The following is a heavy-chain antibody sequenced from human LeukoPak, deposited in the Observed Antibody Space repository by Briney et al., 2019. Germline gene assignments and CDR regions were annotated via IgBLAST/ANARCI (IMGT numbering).Heavy chain of an antibody. D-gene: IGHD4-17*01. V-gene: IGHV4-39*07. J-gene: IGHJ4*02. CDR1: GGSISSSSYY. CDR3: ARVPNDYGDYGGIEDY. CDR2: IYYSGST. Sequence: SETLSLTCTVSGGSISSSSYYWGWIRQPPGKGLEWIGSIYYSGSTYYNPSLKSRVTISVDTSKNQFSLKLSSVTAADTAVYYCARVPNDYGDYGGIEDYWGQGTMVTVSS.